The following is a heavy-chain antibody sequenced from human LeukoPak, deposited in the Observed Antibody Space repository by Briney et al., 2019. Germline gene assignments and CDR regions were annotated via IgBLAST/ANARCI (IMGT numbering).Heavy chain of an antibody. Sequence: KTSETLSLTCAVSGASVSGSNYYWGWIRQPPGKGLEWIGNIYSSGSTYYNASIQSRITISIDTTKNQYWLRLSSVTAADTAIYYCAKSGCYGLIDYWGQGTRVTVSS. CDR2: IYSSGST. D-gene: IGHD1-26*01. CDR1: GASVSGSNYY. V-gene: IGHV4-39*01. J-gene: IGHJ4*02. CDR3: AKSGCYGLIDY.